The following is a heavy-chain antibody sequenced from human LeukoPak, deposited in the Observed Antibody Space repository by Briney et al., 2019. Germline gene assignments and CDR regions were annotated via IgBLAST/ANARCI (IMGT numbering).Heavy chain of an antibody. Sequence: GGSLRLSCAASGFTFSSCAMSWGRQAPGKGLEWVSVIGSTGGSTYYADSVKGRFTISRDNSKNMLYLQMYSLRVEDTAVYYCAKPSTPPYYDILRPNYWGRGTLVTVSS. CDR1: GFTFSSCA. CDR2: IGSTGGST. D-gene: IGHD3-9*01. V-gene: IGHV3-23*01. J-gene: IGHJ4*02. CDR3: AKPSTPPYYDILRPNY.